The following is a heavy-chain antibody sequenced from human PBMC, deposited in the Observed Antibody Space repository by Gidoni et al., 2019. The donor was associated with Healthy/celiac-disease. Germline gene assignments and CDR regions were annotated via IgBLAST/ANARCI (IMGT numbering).Heavy chain of an antibody. CDR3: ARVSYGSGYDY. Sequence: GGSISSYYWSWIRQPPGKGLEWIGYIYYSGSTNYNPSLKSRVTISVDTSKNQFSLKLSSVTAADTAVYYCARVSYGSGYDYWGQGTLVTVSS. D-gene: IGHD3-10*01. CDR2: IYYSGST. CDR1: GGSISSYY. V-gene: IGHV4-59*01. J-gene: IGHJ4*02.